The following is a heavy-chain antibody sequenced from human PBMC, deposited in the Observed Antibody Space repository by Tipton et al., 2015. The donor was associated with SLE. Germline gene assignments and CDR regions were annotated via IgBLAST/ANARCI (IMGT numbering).Heavy chain of an antibody. CDR3: AGGWNKYGEFKS. Sequence: GLVKPSETLSLTCAVSGGSIDTHYWSWIRQPPGKGLEWVGYAYYTGSTNYNPSLKSRVTISVDMSKNQVSLKLSSVTAADTAVYYCAGGWNKYGEFKSWGQGTLVTVSS. V-gene: IGHV4-59*11. CDR1: GGSIDTHY. CDR2: AYYTGST. J-gene: IGHJ5*02. D-gene: IGHD4-17*01.